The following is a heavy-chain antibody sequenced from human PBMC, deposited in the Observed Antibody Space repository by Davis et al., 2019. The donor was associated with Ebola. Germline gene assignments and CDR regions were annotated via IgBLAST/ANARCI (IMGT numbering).Heavy chain of an antibody. V-gene: IGHV7-4-1*02. CDR3: ARDLVAGTYYYYYGMDV. D-gene: IGHD6-19*01. CDR2: INTNTGNP. J-gene: IGHJ6*04. CDR1: GYTFTSYA. Sequence: AASVKVSCKASGYTFTSYAMNWVRQAPGQGLEWMGWINTNTGNPTYAQGFTGRFVFSLDTSVSTAYLQISSLKAEDTAVYYCARDLVAGTYYYYYGMDVWGKGTTVTVSS.